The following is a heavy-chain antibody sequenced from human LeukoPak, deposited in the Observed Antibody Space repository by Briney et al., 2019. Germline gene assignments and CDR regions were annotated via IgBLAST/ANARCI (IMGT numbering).Heavy chain of an antibody. D-gene: IGHD5-18*01. CDR2: IVVGSGNT. Sequence: PGTSVKVSCKASGFTFTSSAMQWVRQARGQRLELIGWIVVGSGNTNYAQKFQERVTITRDMSTSTAYMELSSLRSEDTAVYYCAAWNVDTAMDPGDYWGQGTLVTASS. CDR1: GFTFTSSA. CDR3: AAWNVDTAMDPGDY. J-gene: IGHJ4*02. V-gene: IGHV1-58*02.